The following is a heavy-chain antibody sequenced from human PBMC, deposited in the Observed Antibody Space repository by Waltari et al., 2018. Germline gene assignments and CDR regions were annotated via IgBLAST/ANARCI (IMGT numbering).Heavy chain of an antibody. J-gene: IGHJ3*02. CDR3: AINDSSGRDAFDI. Sequence: QVQLQESGPGLVKPSETLSLTCAVSGYSISSGYYWGWIRQPPGKGLEWIGSIYHSGSTYDTPSLKSGVTRSVDTSKNQFSLKLSSVTAADTAVYYCAINDSSGRDAFDIWGQGTMVTVSS. D-gene: IGHD3-22*01. CDR1: GYSISSGYY. V-gene: IGHV4-38-2*01. CDR2: IYHSGST.